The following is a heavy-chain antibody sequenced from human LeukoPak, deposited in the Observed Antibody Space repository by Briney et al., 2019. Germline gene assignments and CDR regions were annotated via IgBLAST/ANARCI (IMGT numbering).Heavy chain of an antibody. V-gene: IGHV4-59*01. CDR2: IYYSGST. Sequence: SETLSLTCTVSGGSISSYYWSWIRQPPGRGLEWIGYIYYSGSTNYNPSLKSRVTISVDTSKNQFSLKLSSVTAADTAVYYCARTTEAHSWRTRYYDYYMDVWGKGATVTVSS. D-gene: IGHD6-13*01. CDR3: ARTTEAHSWRTRYYDYYMDV. CDR1: GGSISSYY. J-gene: IGHJ6*03.